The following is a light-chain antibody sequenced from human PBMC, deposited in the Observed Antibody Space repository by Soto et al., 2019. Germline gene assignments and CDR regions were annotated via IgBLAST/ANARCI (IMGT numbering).Light chain of an antibody. CDR1: RSISDSY. Sequence: ILTQSPATLSLSPGERATLSCRASRSISDSYLFWYQQKPGQAPRLLIYGTSIRATGVSDRFSGSGSGTDFTLTISRLEPEDVAVYYCQHYGSSPLFTFGPVTKVDFK. CDR2: GTS. CDR3: QHYGSSPLFT. J-gene: IGKJ3*01. V-gene: IGKV3-20*01.